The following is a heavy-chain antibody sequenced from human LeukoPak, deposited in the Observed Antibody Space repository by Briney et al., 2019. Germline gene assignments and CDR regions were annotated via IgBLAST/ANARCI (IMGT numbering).Heavy chain of an antibody. V-gene: IGHV1-69*13. CDR2: IIPIFGTA. Sequence: GASVKVSCKASGDTFSSYAISWVRQAPGQGLEWMGGIIPIFGTANYAQKFQGRVTITADESTSTAYMELTSLRSEDTAVYYCTCPTTVTTSLHYYYYYGMDVWGQGTTVTVTS. CDR3: TCPTTVTTSLHYYYYYGMDV. CDR1: GDTFSSYA. J-gene: IGHJ6*02. D-gene: IGHD4-17*01.